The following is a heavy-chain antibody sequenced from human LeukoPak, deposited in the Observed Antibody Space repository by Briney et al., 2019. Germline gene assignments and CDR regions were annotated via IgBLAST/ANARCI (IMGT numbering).Heavy chain of an antibody. CDR2: ISSSGSTI. J-gene: IGHJ4*02. D-gene: IGHD3-10*01. CDR1: GFTFSSYE. Sequence: GGSLRLSCAASGFTFSSYEMNWVRQAPGKRLEWVSYISSSGSTIYYADSVKGRFTISGDNAKNSLYLQMNSLRAEDTAVYYCARGPPMTYYYGSGSSFDYWGQGTLVTVSS. CDR3: ARGPPMTYYYGSGSSFDY. V-gene: IGHV3-48*03.